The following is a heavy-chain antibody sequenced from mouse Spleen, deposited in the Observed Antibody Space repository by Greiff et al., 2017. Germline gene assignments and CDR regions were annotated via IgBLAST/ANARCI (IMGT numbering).Heavy chain of an antibody. J-gene: IGHJ3*01. CDR2: INPNNGGT. D-gene: IGHD2-14*01. V-gene: IGHV1-18*01. CDR1: GYTFTDYN. CDR3: ASFYYRYAWFAY. Sequence: VQLKESGPELVKPGASVKIPCKASGYTFTDYNMDWVKQSHGKSLEWIGDINPNNGGTIYNQKFKGKATLTVDKSSSTAYMELRSLTSEDTAVYYCASFYYRYAWFAYWGQGTLVTVSA.